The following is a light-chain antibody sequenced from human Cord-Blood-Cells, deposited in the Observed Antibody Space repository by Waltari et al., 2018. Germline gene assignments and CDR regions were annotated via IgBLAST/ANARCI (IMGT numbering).Light chain of an antibody. J-gene: IGLJ2*01. Sequence: QSALTQPASVSGSPGQSITISCTGTSSDVGSYNLFPWYQQHPGKAPKLMIYEGSKRPSGVSNRFSGSKSGNTASLTISGLQAEDEADYYCCSYAGSSTFVFGGGTKLTVL. CDR3: CSYAGSSTFV. CDR2: EGS. V-gene: IGLV2-23*03. CDR1: SSDVGSYNL.